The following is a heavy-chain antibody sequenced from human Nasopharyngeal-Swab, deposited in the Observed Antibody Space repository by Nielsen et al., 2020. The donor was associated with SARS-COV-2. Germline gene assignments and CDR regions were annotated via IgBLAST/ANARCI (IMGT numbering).Heavy chain of an antibody. V-gene: IGHV5-51*01. J-gene: IGHJ3*02. CDR2: IYPGDSDT. CDR1: GYSFTSYW. Sequence: GGSLRLSCKGSGYSFTSYWIGWVRQMPGKGLEWMGIIYPGDSDTRYSPSFQGQVTISADKSISTAYLQWSSLKASDTAMYYCARLRGGNSSGWPDAFDIWGQGTMVTVSS. D-gene: IGHD6-19*01. CDR3: ARLRGGNSSGWPDAFDI.